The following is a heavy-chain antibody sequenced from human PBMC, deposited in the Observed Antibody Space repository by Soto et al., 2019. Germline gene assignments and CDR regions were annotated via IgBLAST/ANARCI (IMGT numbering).Heavy chain of an antibody. CDR2: ISGSSSYI. CDR3: AREGGGSGGYYYYGMDV. CDR1: GFTFSSYS. D-gene: IGHD2-15*01. Sequence: TGGSLRLSCAASGFTFSSYSMNWVRQAPGKGLEWVSSISGSSSYIYYADSVKGRFTISRDNAKNSLYLQMNSLRAEDTAVYYCAREGGGSGGYYYYGMDVWGQGTTVTVSS. J-gene: IGHJ6*02. V-gene: IGHV3-21*01.